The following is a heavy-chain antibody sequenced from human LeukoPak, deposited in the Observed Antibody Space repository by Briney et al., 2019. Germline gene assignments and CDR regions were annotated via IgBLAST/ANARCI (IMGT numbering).Heavy chain of an antibody. D-gene: IGHD6-13*01. CDR2: ISYDGSNK. V-gene: IGHV3-30*03. CDR1: GFTFSSYG. J-gene: IGHJ2*01. Sequence: GGSLRLSCAASGFTFSSYGMHWVRQAPGKGLEWVAVISYDGSNKYYADSVKGRFTISRDNSKNTLYLQMNSLRAEDTAVYYCARDRGVAAVGTMDLWGHGTLVTVSS. CDR3: ARDRGVAAVGTMDL.